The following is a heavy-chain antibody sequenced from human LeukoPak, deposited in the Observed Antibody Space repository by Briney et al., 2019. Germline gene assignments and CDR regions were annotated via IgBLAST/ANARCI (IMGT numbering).Heavy chain of an antibody. Sequence: SETLSLTCTVSGGSISTSNYYWGWIHQPPGKGLGWIGSTYYTGSTHYNPSLKSRVTISVDTSKNQLSLKLTSVTAADMAVYYCARDRSSGYYSDAFDIWGQGTMVTVSS. V-gene: IGHV4-39*07. CDR2: TYYTGST. CDR1: GGSISTSNYY. CDR3: ARDRSSGYYSDAFDI. D-gene: IGHD3-22*01. J-gene: IGHJ3*02.